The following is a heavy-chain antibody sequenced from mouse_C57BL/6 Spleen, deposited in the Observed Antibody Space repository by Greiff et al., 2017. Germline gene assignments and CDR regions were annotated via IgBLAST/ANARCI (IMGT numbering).Heavy chain of an antibody. D-gene: IGHD2-1*01. J-gene: IGHJ2*01. CDR3: ARLRPLYGNFFDY. CDR2: INPSNGGT. CDR1: GYTFTSYW. V-gene: IGHV1-53*01. Sequence: QVQLQQPGTELVKPGASVKLSCKASGYTFTSYWMHWVKQRPGQGLEWIGNINPSNGGTNYNEKFKSKATLTVDKSSSTAYLQLSSLTSEDSAVYYCARLRPLYGNFFDYWGQGTTLTVSS.